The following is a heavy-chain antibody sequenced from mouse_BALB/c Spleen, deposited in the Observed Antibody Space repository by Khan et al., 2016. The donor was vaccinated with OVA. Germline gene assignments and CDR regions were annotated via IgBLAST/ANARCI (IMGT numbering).Heavy chain of an antibody. CDR1: GYTFTNYG. J-gene: IGHJ1*01. CDR3: AKISACWYTDV. Sequence: QIQLVQSGPELKKPGETVKISCKASGYTFTNYGMNWVKQAPGKGLKWMGWINTYTGETTYDDNFKGRFVFSLDNSASTAYLQMSNLKYEDMSTYFCAKISACWYTDVWGAGTAVTVSS. D-gene: IGHD6-2*01. CDR2: INTYTGET. V-gene: IGHV9-1*02.